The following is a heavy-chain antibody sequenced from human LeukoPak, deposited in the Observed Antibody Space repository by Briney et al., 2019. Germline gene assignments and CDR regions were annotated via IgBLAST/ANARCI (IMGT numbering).Heavy chain of an antibody. CDR1: GFTFSTYW. Sequence: PGGSLRLSCAASGFTFSTYWMHWVRQAPGKGLVWLSRINTDGSTTTYADSVKGRFTISGDNAKNTLYLQVDSLRAEDTAMYYCARGGVGSPTVDYWGQGTLVTLSS. V-gene: IGHV3-74*01. CDR3: ARGGVGSPTVDY. D-gene: IGHD1-26*01. J-gene: IGHJ4*02. CDR2: INTDGSTT.